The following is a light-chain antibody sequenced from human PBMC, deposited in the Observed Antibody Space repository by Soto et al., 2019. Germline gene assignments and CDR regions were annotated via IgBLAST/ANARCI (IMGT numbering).Light chain of an antibody. CDR2: DAS. Sequence: EALLTQSPVTLSLSPGERATLSCRASRSVGFKLAWYQQKSGQAPRLLIYDASTRATGVPARFSGSGAGTDFILTITSLEAEDSAVYYWHHRHGWPATFGQGTNVEIK. CDR1: RSVGFK. CDR3: HHRHGWPAT. V-gene: IGKV3-11*01. J-gene: IGKJ1*01.